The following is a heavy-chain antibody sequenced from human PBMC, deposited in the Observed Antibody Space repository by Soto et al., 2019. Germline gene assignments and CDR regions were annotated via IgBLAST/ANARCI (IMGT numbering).Heavy chain of an antibody. CDR2: IRSKANSFAT. D-gene: IGHD3-16*01. CDR3: TGQHYAALDAFDI. CDR1: GFTFSGSA. V-gene: IGHV3-73*01. Sequence: EVQLVESGGGLVQPGGSLKLSCAASGFTFSGSAMHWVRQASGKGLEWVGRIRSKANSFATSYGASVKGRFTISRDDLKNTTFLQINSLKTEDTALYYCTGQHYAALDAFDIWGLGTMITVSS. J-gene: IGHJ3*02.